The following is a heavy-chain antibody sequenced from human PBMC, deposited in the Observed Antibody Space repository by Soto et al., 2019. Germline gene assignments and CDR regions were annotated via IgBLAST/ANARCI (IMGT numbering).Heavy chain of an antibody. J-gene: IGHJ6*02. Sequence: SVKVFCKASGGTFSSYAISLVRQAPGQGLEWMGGIIPIFGTANYAQKFQGRVTITADESTSTAYMELSSLRSEDTAVYYCARDDVVVVAATYYGMDVWGQGTTVTVSS. CDR3: ARDDVVVVAATYYGMDV. V-gene: IGHV1-69*13. CDR1: GGTFSSYA. D-gene: IGHD2-15*01. CDR2: IIPIFGTA.